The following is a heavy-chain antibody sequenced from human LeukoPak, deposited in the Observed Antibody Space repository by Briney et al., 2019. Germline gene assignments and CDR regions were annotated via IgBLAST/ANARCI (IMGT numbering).Heavy chain of an antibody. CDR2: ISSSGSTI. CDR1: GFTFSSYE. V-gene: IGHV3-48*03. D-gene: IGHD5-24*01. J-gene: IGHJ3*02. Sequence: GSLRLSCAASGFTFSSYEMNWVRQAPGKGLEWVSYISSSGSTIYYADSVKGRFTISRDNAKNSLYLQMNSLRAEDTAVYCCASERDGYNWYASDIWGQGTMVTVSS. CDR3: ASERDGYNWYASDI.